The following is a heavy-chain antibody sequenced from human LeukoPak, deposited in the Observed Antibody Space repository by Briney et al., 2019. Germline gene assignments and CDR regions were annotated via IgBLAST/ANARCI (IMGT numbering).Heavy chain of an antibody. J-gene: IGHJ5*02. CDR3: ARAGVVPLPNWFDP. V-gene: IGHV4-61*01. CDR2: VYFTGTT. CDR1: GGSISISSYY. D-gene: IGHD3-3*01. Sequence: SETLSLTCTVSGGSISISSYYWTWIRQPPGKGLEWIGHVYFTGTTNYNPSLKSRVTISVDTSKNQFFLSLTSVTAADTAVYYCARAGVVPLPNWFDPWGQGILVTVSS.